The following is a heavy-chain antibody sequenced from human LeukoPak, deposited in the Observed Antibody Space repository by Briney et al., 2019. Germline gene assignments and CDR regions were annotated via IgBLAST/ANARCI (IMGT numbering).Heavy chain of an antibody. CDR1: GFTFDDYA. J-gene: IGHJ4*02. Sequence: PGGSLRLSCAASGFTFDDYAMHWVRQAPGKGLEWVSLISWDGGSTYYADSVKGRFTISRDNSKNSPYLQMNSLRAEDTALYYCAKEGYCSSTSCYGLDYWGQGTLVTVSS. V-gene: IGHV3-43D*03. CDR3: AKEGYCSSTSCYGLDY. D-gene: IGHD2-2*01. CDR2: ISWDGGST.